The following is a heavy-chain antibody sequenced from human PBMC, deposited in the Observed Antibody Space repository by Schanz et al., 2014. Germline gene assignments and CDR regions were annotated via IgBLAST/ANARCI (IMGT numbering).Heavy chain of an antibody. V-gene: IGHV3-66*04. J-gene: IGHJ4*02. D-gene: IGHD3-3*01. CDR3: ARPIYDLWSGSFDY. CDR1: GFTVSSKY. Sequence: EVQLVESGGGLVQPGGSLRLSCAASGFTVSSKYMNWVRQAPGKGPEWVSVIFGGGSTYYADSVKGRFTISRDNSKNTLYLQMNSLRAEDTAVYYCARPIYDLWSGSFDYWGQGTLVTVSS. CDR2: IFGGGST.